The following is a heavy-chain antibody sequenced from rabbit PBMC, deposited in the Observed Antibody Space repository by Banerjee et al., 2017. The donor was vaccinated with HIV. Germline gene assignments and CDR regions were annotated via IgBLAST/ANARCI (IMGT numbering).Heavy chain of an antibody. Sequence: QEQLVESGGGLVKPGASLTLTCKASGFDFSSNAMCWVRQAPGKRPEWIACIYNGDGSTYYASWAKGRFTMSKTSSTTVTLEMTSLTAADTATYFCARGSGWVGYFNLWGPGTLVTVS. J-gene: IGHJ4*01. CDR1: GFDFSSNA. D-gene: IGHD4-1*01. CDR2: IYNGDGST. CDR3: ARGSGWVGYFNL. V-gene: IGHV1S47*01.